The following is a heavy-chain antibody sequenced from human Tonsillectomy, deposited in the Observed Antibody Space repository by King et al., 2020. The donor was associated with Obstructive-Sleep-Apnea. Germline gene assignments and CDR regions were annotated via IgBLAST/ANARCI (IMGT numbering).Heavy chain of an antibody. V-gene: IGHV3-13*04. Sequence: VQLVESGGGLVQPGGSLRLSCAASGFTFSSYDMHWVRQATGNGLEWVSAIGTAGDTYYPGSVKGRFTISRENAKNSLYLQMNSLRAGDTAVYYCARGLHYGSGSYPYYHYYGMDVWGQGTTVTVSS. CDR3: ARGLHYGSGSYPYYHYYGMDV. CDR2: IGTAGDT. CDR1: GFTFSSYD. J-gene: IGHJ6*02. D-gene: IGHD3-10*01.